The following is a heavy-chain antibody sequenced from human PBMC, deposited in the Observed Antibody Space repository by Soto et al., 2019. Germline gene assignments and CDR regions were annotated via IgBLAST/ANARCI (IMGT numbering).Heavy chain of an antibody. V-gene: IGHV4-59*06. Sequence: SETLSLTCTVSGGSINSYYWSWIRQHPGKGLEWIGYIYYSGSTYYNPSLKSRVTISVDTSKNQFSLKLSSVTAADTAVYYCARTATVTTFGQYFQHWGQGTLVTVS. CDR1: GGSINSYY. D-gene: IGHD4-17*01. CDR2: IYYSGST. CDR3: ARTATVTTFGQYFQH. J-gene: IGHJ1*01.